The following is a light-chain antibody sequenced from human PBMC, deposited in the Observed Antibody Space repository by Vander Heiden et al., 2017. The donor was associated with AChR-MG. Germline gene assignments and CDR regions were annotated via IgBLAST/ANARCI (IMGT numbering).Light chain of an antibody. CDR1: QDISKY. Sequence: IQMTQSPSSLSASVGDRVTITCQASQDISKYLNWYQQKPGKAPDLLIYDASNLEAGVPSRFNGSGYGTDFILTITSLQPEDIATYYCQQYGNPLYTFGQGTKVEI. CDR2: DAS. J-gene: IGKJ2*01. CDR3: QQYGNPLYT. V-gene: IGKV1-33*01.